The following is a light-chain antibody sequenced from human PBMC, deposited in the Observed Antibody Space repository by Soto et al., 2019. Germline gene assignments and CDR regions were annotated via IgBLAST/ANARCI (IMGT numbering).Light chain of an antibody. CDR1: SSDVGGYNY. V-gene: IGLV2-14*01. CDR3: SSYTSSSTNV. J-gene: IGLJ1*01. Sequence: QSALTQPASVSGSPGQSITISCTGTSSDVGGYNYVSWYQQHPGKAPKLMIYDVSNRPSGVSNRFSGSKSGNTASLTISGPQAEDEADYYCSSYTSSSTNVFGTGTKLTVL. CDR2: DVS.